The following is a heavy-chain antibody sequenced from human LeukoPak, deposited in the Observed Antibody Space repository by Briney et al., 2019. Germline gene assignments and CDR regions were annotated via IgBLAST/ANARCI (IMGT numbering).Heavy chain of an antibody. V-gene: IGHV3-23*01. J-gene: IGHJ3*02. CDR3: AKDLDYYDSSGSYAFDI. CDR2: ISSTGGTT. CDR1: GITFSSYG. Sequence: GGSLRLSCAASGITFSSYGMSWVRQAPGKGLEWVSSISSTGGTTYYADSVKGRFTISRDNSKNTLYLQMNSLRAEDTAVYYCAKDLDYYDSSGSYAFDIRGQGTMVTVSS. D-gene: IGHD3-22*01.